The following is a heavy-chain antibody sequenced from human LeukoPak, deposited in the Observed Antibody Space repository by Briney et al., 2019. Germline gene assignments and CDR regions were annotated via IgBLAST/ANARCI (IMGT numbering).Heavy chain of an antibody. CDR3: ARLVEYCSGGSCYSADAFDI. Sequence: GAAVKVSCKASGYTFTSYDINWVRQATGQGLKWMGWMNPNSGNTGYAQKFQGRVTMTRNTSISTAYMELSSLRSEDTAVYYCARLVEYCSGGSCYSADAFDIWGQGTMVTVSS. CDR1: GYTFTSYD. J-gene: IGHJ3*02. D-gene: IGHD2-15*01. CDR2: MNPNSGNT. V-gene: IGHV1-8*01.